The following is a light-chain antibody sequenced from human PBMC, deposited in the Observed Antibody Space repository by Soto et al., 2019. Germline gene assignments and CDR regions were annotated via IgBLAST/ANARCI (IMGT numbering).Light chain of an antibody. J-gene: IGKJ1*01. V-gene: IGKV3-15*01. CDR3: QQYNNWPPKGT. CDR1: QSVSSN. CDR2: GAP. Sequence: EIVMTQSPATLSVSPGERATLSCRASQSVSSNLAWYQQKPGQAPRLLIYGAPTRATGIPARFSGSGSGTEFTLTISSLQCEDFAVYYCQQYNNWPPKGTFGQGTKVEIK.